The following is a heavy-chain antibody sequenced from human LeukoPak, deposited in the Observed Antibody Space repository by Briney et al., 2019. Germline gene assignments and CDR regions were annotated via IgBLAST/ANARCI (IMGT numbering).Heavy chain of an antibody. CDR3: ASQGGGSSWYSWWFDP. J-gene: IGHJ5*02. CDR1: GGSISSYY. V-gene: IGHV4-59*08. D-gene: IGHD6-13*01. CDR2: IYYSGST. Sequence: SETLSLTCTVSGGSISSYYWSWIRQPPGKGLEWIGYIYYSGSTNYNPSLKSRVTISVDTSKNQFSLKLSSVTAADTAVYYCASQGGGSSWYSWWFDPWGQGTLVTVSS.